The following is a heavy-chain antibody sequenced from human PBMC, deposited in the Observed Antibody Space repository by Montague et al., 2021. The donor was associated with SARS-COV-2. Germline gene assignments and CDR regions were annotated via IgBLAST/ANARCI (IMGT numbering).Heavy chain of an antibody. Sequence: CAISGDSVSSHTVAWNWFRQSPSRGLEWLGRTYYRSKWYNDYAVSMQSRVTINPDTSKNQFSLHVNSVTPEDTAVYYCARDSEDSIDYWGQGLLVTVSS. D-gene: IGHD2-15*01. CDR2: TYYRSKWYN. CDR3: ARDSEDSIDY. V-gene: IGHV6-1*01. J-gene: IGHJ4*02. CDR1: GDSVSSHTVA.